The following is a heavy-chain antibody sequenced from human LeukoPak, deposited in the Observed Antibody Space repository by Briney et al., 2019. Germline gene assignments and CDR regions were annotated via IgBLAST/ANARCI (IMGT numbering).Heavy chain of an antibody. J-gene: IGHJ4*02. V-gene: IGHV4-39*07. CDR3: ARAGYGDSDFDY. CDR1: GASLSGSGYY. CDR2: IYHSGNT. Sequence: SETLSLTCTVSGASLSGSGYYWGWIRQPPGKGLEWIGSIYHSGNTYYNPSLKSRVTISVDTSKNQFSLKLNSVTAADTAVYYCARAGYGDSDFDYWGQGTLVTVSS. D-gene: IGHD4-17*01.